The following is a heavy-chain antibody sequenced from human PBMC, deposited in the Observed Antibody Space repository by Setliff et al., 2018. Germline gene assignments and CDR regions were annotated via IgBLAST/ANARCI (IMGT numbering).Heavy chain of an antibody. D-gene: IGHD6-19*01. CDR2: ISPDGSVI. Sequence: GGSLRLSCAASGFTFTNYAMNWVRQVPGKGLVWVSRISPDGSVIDYADSVKGRFTVSRDNAKKSVDLQMNSLRAEDTAVYYCATKAVAGTGGQGTLVTVSS. CDR3: ATKAVAGT. V-gene: IGHV3-21*04. CDR1: GFTFTNYA. J-gene: IGHJ4*02.